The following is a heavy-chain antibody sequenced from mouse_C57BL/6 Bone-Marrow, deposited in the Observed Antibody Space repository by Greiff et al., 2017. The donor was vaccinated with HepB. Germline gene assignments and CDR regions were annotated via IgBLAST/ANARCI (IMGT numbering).Heavy chain of an antibody. CDR3: ARHEHCRLVYAMDY. CDR1: GFSLTSYG. J-gene: IGHJ4*01. D-gene: IGHD2-14*01. Sequence: QVQLKESGPGLVAPSQSLSITCTVSGFSLTSYGVHWVRQPPGKGLEWLVVIWSDGSTTYNSALKSRLSISKDNSKSQVFLKMNSLQTDDPAMYYCARHEHCRLVYAMDYWGQGTSVTVSS. CDR2: IWSDGST. V-gene: IGHV2-6-1*01.